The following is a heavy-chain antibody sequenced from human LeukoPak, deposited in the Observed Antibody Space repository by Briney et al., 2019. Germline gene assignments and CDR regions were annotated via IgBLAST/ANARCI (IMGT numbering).Heavy chain of an antibody. CDR1: GGPFSGYY. Sequence: SETLSLTCAVYGGPFSGYYWSWIRQPPGKGLEWIGEINHSGSTNYNPSPKSRVTISVDTSKIQFSLKLSSGTAADTAAYYCARSIWSGYYFDYWGQGTLVTVSS. CDR3: ARSIWSGYYFDY. V-gene: IGHV4-34*01. J-gene: IGHJ4*02. D-gene: IGHD3-3*01. CDR2: INHSGST.